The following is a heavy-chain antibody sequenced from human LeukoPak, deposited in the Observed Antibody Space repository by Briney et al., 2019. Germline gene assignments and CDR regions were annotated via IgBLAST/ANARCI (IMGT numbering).Heavy chain of an antibody. V-gene: IGHV3-23*01. D-gene: IGHD2-15*01. Sequence: GGSLRLSCAASGFPFSSHAMSWVRQPPGKGLEWVAAISNGKTYYADSVRGCLAISRDDSTNTVYLHMNSLRDEDTALYHCVREAGYCAPVCVKTNWFDPWGQGTLVTVSS. CDR2: ISNGKT. CDR3: VREAGYCAPVCVKTNWFDP. J-gene: IGHJ5*02. CDR1: GFPFSSHA.